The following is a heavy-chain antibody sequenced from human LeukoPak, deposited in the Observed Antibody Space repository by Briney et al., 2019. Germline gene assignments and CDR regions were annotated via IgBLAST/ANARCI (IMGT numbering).Heavy chain of an antibody. CDR1: GGSISSGSYY. Sequence: SETLSLTCTVSGGSISSGSYYWSWIRQPAEKGLEWIGRIYTSGSTNYNPSLKSRVTISVDTSKNQFSLKLSSVTAADTAVYYCARGYCSGGSCYRPRYDAFDIWGQGTMVTVSS. D-gene: IGHD2-15*01. CDR3: ARGYCSGGSCYRPRYDAFDI. V-gene: IGHV4-61*02. CDR2: IYTSGST. J-gene: IGHJ3*02.